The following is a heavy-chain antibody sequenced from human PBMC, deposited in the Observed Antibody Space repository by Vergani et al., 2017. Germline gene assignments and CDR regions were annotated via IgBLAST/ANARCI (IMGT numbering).Heavy chain of an antibody. CDR2: VYYSENN. CDR3: ASDTHSGQRADR. D-gene: IGHD6-19*01. CDR1: GDAISRDTYS. Sequence: QLQLQESDSRLVNPSQTLSLTCTLSGDAISRDTYSWNWVRQPPGKPLEWIGSVYYSENNNYNPSLKTRVTISVDTSKNQFSLTLTSGTAADTAVYYCASDTHSGQRADRWGQGILVTVTS. J-gene: IGHJ5*02. V-gene: IGHV4-30-2*02.